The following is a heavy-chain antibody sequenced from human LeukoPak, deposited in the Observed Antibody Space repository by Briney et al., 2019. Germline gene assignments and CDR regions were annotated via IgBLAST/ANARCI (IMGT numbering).Heavy chain of an antibody. J-gene: IGHJ4*02. CDR2: ISDDGSIN. V-gene: IGHV3-30-3*01. D-gene: IGHD1-26*01. Sequence: GGSLRLSCAASGFAFSSHTMPYVRQAPGKGLEWVAFISDDGSINSYADSVKGRFTFSRDNSKNTLYLQMYSLRTEDTAVYFCARDFSGSYTIDYWGQGTLVTVSS. CDR3: ARDFSGSYTIDY. CDR1: GFAFSSHT.